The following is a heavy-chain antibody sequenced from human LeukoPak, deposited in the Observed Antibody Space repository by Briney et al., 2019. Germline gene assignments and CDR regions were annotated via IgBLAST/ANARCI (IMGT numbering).Heavy chain of an antibody. V-gene: IGHV3-48*02. CDR3: ARHYYGSGSVDH. CDR2: ITSSSSSI. D-gene: IGHD3-10*01. CDR1: GFTFSSYS. J-gene: IGHJ4*02. Sequence: GGSLRLSCAASGFTFSSYSMNWVRQAPGKGLGWIPYITSSSSSIHYADSVKGRFTVSRDNAKNSVYLQMNSLRDEDTAVYYCARHYYGSGSVDHWGQGTLVTVSS.